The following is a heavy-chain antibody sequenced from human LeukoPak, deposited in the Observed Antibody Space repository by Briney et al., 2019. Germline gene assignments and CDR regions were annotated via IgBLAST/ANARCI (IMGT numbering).Heavy chain of an antibody. D-gene: IGHD3-10*01. CDR3: ERLYGSGSY. CDR2: INPSTGDT. V-gene: IGHV1-46*01. Sequence: ASVKVSCKASGYAFTSYYIHWVRQAPGQGLEWMGVINPSTGDTTFAHKFQDRVTLTRDKSTSTVYMELNSPRSEDTAVYYCERLYGSGSYWGQGSLVTVSS. CDR1: GYAFTSYY. J-gene: IGHJ4*02.